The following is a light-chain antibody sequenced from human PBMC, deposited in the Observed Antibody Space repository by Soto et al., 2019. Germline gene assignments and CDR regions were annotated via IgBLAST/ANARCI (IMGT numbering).Light chain of an antibody. V-gene: IGLV2-14*03. CDR2: DVS. CDR3: NSYTSRSTYV. J-gene: IGLJ1*01. CDR1: SSDVGGSNY. Sequence: QSVLTQPASVSGSPGQSITISCTGTSSDVGGSNYVSWYQQHPGKAPKLIIFDVSHRPSGFSNRFSGSKSGNTASLTISGLQAEDEADYYCNSYTSRSTYVFGSGTKLTVL.